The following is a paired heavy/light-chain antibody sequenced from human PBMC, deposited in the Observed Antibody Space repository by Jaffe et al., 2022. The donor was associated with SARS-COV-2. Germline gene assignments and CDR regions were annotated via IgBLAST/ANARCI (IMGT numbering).Light chain of an antibody. J-gene: IGKJ1*01. CDR3: QQYNTYSWT. V-gene: IGKV1-5*03. Sequence: DIQMTQSPSTLSASVGDRVTITCRASQSIGSWLAWHQQKPGKAPKVLIYKASSLESGVPSRFSGSGSGTEFTLTITSLQPDDFATYYCQQYNTYSWTFGPGTKVEIK. CDR1: QSIGSW. CDR2: KAS.
Heavy chain of an antibody. J-gene: IGHJ4*02. D-gene: IGHD2-2*01. CDR2: ISFTGGKA. CDR1: GFTFSNYA. V-gene: IGHV3-23*04. CDR3: ATHCSSTNCH. Sequence: EVQLVESGGGLVQPGGSLRLSCAAFGFTFSNYALDWVRQAPGKGLEWVSAISFTGGKAYYADSVKGRFTISRDNSKSMVYLQMNSLRAEDTAVYYCATHCSSTNCHWGQGTLVTVSS.